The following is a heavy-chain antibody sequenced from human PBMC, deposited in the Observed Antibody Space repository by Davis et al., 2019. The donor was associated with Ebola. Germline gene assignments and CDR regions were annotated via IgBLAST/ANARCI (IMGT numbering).Heavy chain of an antibody. CDR1: GYTFTSYY. J-gene: IGHJ5*02. D-gene: IGHD6-19*01. V-gene: IGHV1-46*01. CDR3: ARDRLGWGIAVAGTYWFDP. Sequence: ASVKVSCKASGYTFTSYYMHWVRQAPGQGLEWMGIINPSGGSTSYAQKFQGRVTMTRDTSTNTVYMELSSLRYEDTAVYYCARDRLGWGIAVAGTYWFDPWGQGTLVTVSS. CDR2: INPSGGST.